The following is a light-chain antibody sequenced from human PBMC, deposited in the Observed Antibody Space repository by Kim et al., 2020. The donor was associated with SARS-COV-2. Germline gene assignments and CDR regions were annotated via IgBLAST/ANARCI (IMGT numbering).Light chain of an antibody. V-gene: IGKV3-15*01. CDR1: QTINNK. Sequence: GETASLTCRASQTINNKLVWYQQKPGQAPRLLIYDATTRATCVPARFIGSWSETDFTLTISSLQSEDFAVYYCQQSNDWPPLTFGQGTKVDIK. CDR2: DAT. CDR3: QQSNDWPPLT. J-gene: IGKJ1*01.